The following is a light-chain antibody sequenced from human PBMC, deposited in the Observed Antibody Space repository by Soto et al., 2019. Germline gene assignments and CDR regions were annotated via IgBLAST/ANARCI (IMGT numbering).Light chain of an antibody. CDR2: AAS. Sequence: DIQMTQSPSSLSASVGDRVTITCRASQSISSYLNWYQQKPGKAPKLLIYAASSLQSGVPSRFSGSGSGTDFTLPTSSLQPEDFATYYCQQSYSTLPFGGGTKVEIK. CDR1: QSISSY. CDR3: QQSYSTLP. V-gene: IGKV1-39*01. J-gene: IGKJ4*01.